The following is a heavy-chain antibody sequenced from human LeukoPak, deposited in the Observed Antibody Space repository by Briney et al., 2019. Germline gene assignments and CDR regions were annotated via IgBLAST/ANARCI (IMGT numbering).Heavy chain of an antibody. Sequence: GGSLRLSCAASGFTFSSYSMNWVRQAPGKGLEWVSSISSSSRYIYYADSVKGRFTISRDNAKNSLYLQINSLRAEDTAVYYCARVADGWYGYYYYYMDVWGKGTTVTVSS. CDR3: ARVADGWYGYYYYYMDV. J-gene: IGHJ6*03. CDR2: ISSSSRYI. V-gene: IGHV3-21*01. CDR1: GFTFSSYS. D-gene: IGHD6-19*01.